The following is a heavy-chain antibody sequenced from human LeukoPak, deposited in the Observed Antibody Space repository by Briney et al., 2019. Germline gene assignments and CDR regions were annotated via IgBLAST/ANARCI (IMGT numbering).Heavy chain of an antibody. CDR1: GASIRSGDYY. V-gene: IGHV4-30-4*01. D-gene: IGHD6-13*01. CDR2: IYDSGST. Sequence: SETLSLTCTVSGASIRSGDYYWSWIRQPPGKGLEWIGYIYDSGSTYYNPSLKSRITISVDTSGNRFSLKLSSVTTTDTAVYYCARVRSSSWYIFDYWGQGTLVTVSS. J-gene: IGHJ4*02. CDR3: ARVRSSSWYIFDY.